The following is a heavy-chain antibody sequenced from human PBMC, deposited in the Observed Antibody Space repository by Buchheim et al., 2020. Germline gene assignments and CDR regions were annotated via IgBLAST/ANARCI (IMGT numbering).Heavy chain of an antibody. V-gene: IGHV3-7*01. CDR3: ARVSDSSWGKF. Sequence: VQLVESGGGVVQPGRSLRLSCAASGFTFSNYGMHWVRQAPGKGLEWVASVNQDGSGQYYVDSVKGRFTISRDNAKNSVYLQMNSLRAEDTAVYYCARVSDSSWGKFWGQGTL. D-gene: IGHD7-27*01. CDR2: VNQDGSGQ. CDR1: GFTFSNYG. J-gene: IGHJ4*02.